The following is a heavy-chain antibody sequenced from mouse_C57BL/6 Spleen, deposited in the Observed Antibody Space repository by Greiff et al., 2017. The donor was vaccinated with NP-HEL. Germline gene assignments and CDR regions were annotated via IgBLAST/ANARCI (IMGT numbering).Heavy chain of an antibody. Sequence: QVQLQQSGPELVKPGASVKISCKASGYAFSSSWMNWVKQRPGKGLEWIGRIYPGDGATNYTGKFKGKATLTAAKSSSTAYMQLSSLTSEDSAVYFCARDYYGSSDYAMDYWGQGTSVTVSS. V-gene: IGHV1-82*01. CDR3: ARDYYGSSDYAMDY. D-gene: IGHD1-1*01. CDR2: IYPGDGAT. CDR1: GYAFSSSW. J-gene: IGHJ4*01.